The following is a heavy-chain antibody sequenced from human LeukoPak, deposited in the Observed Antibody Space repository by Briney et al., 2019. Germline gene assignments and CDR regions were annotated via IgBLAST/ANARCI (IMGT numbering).Heavy chain of an antibody. V-gene: IGHV3-23*01. CDR3: ARYWNDRYFDY. Sequence: GSLRLSCAASGFTFSTYSMGWVRQAPGKGLEWVSVINNYGGSTFYADSVKGRFTISRDNSKNTLYLQMNSLRAEDTAVYYCARYWNDRYFDYWGQGTLVTVSS. J-gene: IGHJ4*02. D-gene: IGHD1-1*01. CDR1: GFTFSTYS. CDR2: INNYGGST.